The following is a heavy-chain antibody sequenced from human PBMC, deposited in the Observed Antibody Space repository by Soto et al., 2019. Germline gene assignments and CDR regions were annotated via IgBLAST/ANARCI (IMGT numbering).Heavy chain of an antibody. D-gene: IGHD3-16*01. CDR3: ARTHTGSPLGDYGMDV. J-gene: IGHJ6*02. CDR1: GYTFTNYG. V-gene: IGHV1-18*01. Sequence: ASVKVSCKASGYTFTNYGVSWVRQAPGQRLEWMGWISAYTRNTNYAQMFQGRVTMTTDTSTSTAYMELRSLRSDDTAVYYCARTHTGSPLGDYGMDVWGQGTTVTVSS. CDR2: ISAYTRNT.